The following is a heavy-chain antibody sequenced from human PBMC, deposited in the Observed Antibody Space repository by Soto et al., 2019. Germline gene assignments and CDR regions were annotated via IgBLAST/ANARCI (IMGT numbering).Heavy chain of an antibody. J-gene: IGHJ4*02. Sequence: QVQLVESGGGVVQPGRSLRLSCAASGFTFSSYAMHWVRQAPGKGLEWVAVISYDGSNKYYADSVKGRFTLSRDNSKNTLYLQMNSLRAEDTAVYYCARDMRGDSSGYYDYYWGQGTLVTVSS. CDR3: ARDMRGDSSGYYDYY. D-gene: IGHD3-22*01. CDR1: GFTFSSYA. CDR2: ISYDGSNK. V-gene: IGHV3-30-3*01.